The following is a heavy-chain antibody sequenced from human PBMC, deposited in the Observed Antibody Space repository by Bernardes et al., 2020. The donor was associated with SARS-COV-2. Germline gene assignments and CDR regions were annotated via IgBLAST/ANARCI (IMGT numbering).Heavy chain of an antibody. D-gene: IGHD3-16*02. CDR2: MNPNSGNT. J-gene: IGHJ4*02. Sequence: ASVKVSCKASGYTFTSYDINWVRQATGQGLEWMGWMNPNSGNTGYAQKFQGRVTMTRNTSISTVYMELSSLRSEDTAVYYCALMITFGGVIVFDYWGQGTLVTVSS. CDR1: GYTFTSYD. V-gene: IGHV1-8*01. CDR3: ALMITFGGVIVFDY.